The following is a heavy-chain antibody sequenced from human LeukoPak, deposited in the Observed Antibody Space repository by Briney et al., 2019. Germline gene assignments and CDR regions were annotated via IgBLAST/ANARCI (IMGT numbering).Heavy chain of an antibody. D-gene: IGHD3-10*01. CDR1: GYTFTSYG. CDR3: ASASHLTSYGMDV. J-gene: IGHJ6*02. V-gene: IGHV1-69*13. CDR2: IIPIFGTA. Sequence: SVKVSCKASGYTFTSYGISWVRQAPGQGLEWMGGIIPIFGTANYAQKFQGRVTITADESTSTAYMELSSLRSEDTAVYYCASASHLTSYGMDVWGQGTTVTVSS.